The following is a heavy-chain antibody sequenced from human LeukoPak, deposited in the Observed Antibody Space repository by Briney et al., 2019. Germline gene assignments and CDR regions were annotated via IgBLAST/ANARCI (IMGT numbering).Heavy chain of an antibody. D-gene: IGHD6-6*01. V-gene: IGHV3-30*02. Sequence: PGGSLRLSCAASGFTFSSYGMHWVRQAPGKGLEWVAFIRYDGSNKYYADSVKGRFTISRDNSKNTLYLQMNSLRAEDTAVYYCARGEGSYYYGMDVWGQGTTVTVSS. J-gene: IGHJ6*02. CDR3: ARGEGSYYYGMDV. CDR2: IRYDGSNK. CDR1: GFTFSSYG.